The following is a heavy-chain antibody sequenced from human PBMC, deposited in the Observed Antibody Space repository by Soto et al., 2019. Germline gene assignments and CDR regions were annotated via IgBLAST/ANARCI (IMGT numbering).Heavy chain of an antibody. CDR2: ISWNSGSI. V-gene: IGHV3-9*01. Sequence: EVQLVESGGGLVQPGRSLRLSCAASGFTFDDYAMHWVRQAPGKGLEWVSGISWNSGSIGYADSVKGRFTISRDNAKNSLYLQMNSLRAEDTALYYCAKVDSSSFYYGMDVWGQGTTVTVSS. CDR1: GFTFDDYA. CDR3: AKVDSSSFYYGMDV. J-gene: IGHJ6*02. D-gene: IGHD6-13*01.